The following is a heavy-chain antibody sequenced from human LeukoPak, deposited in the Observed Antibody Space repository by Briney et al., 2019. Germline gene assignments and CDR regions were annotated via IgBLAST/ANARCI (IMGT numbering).Heavy chain of an antibody. CDR3: ARAVYYGSGSYYT. CDR2: IIPMLGIA. J-gene: IGHJ4*02. CDR1: GRTFSSYA. Sequence: ASGKLSCKSSGRTFSSYAIRWVRQAPGQGLEWMGRIIPMLGIANYGQKFEGRVTITADKSTSTAYMELSSLRSEDTAVYYCARAVYYGSGSYYTWGEGTLVSVSS. V-gene: IGHV1-69*04. D-gene: IGHD3-10*01.